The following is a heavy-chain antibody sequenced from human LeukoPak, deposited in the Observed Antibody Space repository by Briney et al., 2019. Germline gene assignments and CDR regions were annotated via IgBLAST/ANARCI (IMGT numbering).Heavy chain of an antibody. CDR3: ARELVSLGTGYFDL. CDR2: ITGSSTWT. J-gene: IGHJ2*01. Sequence: GGSLRPSCEASGFTFGTYGMTWVRQSPGKGLEWVSGITGSSTWTYYADSVRGRFTISRDNARNTLHLQMNNLTADDTAIYYCARELVSLGTGYFDLWGRGTLVTVSS. CDR1: GFTFGTYG. V-gene: IGHV3-23*01. D-gene: IGHD7-27*01.